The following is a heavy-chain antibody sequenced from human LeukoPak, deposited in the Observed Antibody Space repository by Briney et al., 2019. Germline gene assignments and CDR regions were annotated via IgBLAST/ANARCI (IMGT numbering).Heavy chain of an antibody. CDR1: GFPFNTFS. Sequence: PGRSLRLSCAASGFPFNTFSMHWVRQAPGKGLEWVAVIFYDGNNKYYADSLNGRFTISRDNSKNTLYLQMNSLRAEDTAIYYCAKDLTAMIRYYFDYWGQGTLLTVSS. J-gene: IGHJ4*02. D-gene: IGHD5-18*01. CDR2: IFYDGNNK. V-gene: IGHV3-30*07. CDR3: AKDLTAMIRYYFDY.